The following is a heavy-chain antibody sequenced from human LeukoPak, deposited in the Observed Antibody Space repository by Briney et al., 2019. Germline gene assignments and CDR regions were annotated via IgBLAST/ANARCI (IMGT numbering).Heavy chain of an antibody. CDR3: ARGERDSMVRGAEGWFDP. Sequence: KPSETLSLTCTVSGGSISSISYYWGWIRQPPGKGLEWIGSIYYSGSTYYNPSLKSRVTISVDTSKNQFSLKLSSVTAADTAVYYCARGERDSMVRGAEGWFDPWGQGTLVTVSS. D-gene: IGHD3-10*01. V-gene: IGHV4-39*01. CDR1: GGSISSISYY. CDR2: IYYSGST. J-gene: IGHJ5*02.